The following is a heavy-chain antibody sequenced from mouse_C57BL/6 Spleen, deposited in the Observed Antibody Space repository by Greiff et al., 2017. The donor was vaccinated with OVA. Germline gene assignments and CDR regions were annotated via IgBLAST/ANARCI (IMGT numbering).Heavy chain of an antibody. D-gene: IGHD1-1*01. V-gene: IGHV3-6*01. Sequence: DVQLVESGPGLVKPSQSLSLTCSVTGYSITSGYYWNWIRQFPGNKLEWMGYISYDGSNNYNPSLKNRISITRDTSKNQFFLKLNSVTTEDTATYNCASGDGSSYGYYDYWGQGTTLTVSS. CDR1: GYSITSGYY. CDR2: ISYDGSN. J-gene: IGHJ2*01. CDR3: ASGDGSSYGYYDY.